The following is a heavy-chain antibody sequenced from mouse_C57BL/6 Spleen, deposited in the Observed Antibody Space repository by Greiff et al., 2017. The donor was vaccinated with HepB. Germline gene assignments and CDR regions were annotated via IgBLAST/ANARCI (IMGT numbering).Heavy chain of an antibody. D-gene: IGHD3-2*02. J-gene: IGHJ3*01. CDR2: ISSGGSYT. CDR3: ARPQTAQATFGFAY. V-gene: IGHV5-6*01. CDR1: GFTFSSYG. Sequence: EVKLVESGGDLVKPGGSLKLSCAASGFTFSSYGMSWVRQTPDKRLEWVATISSGGSYTYYPDSVKGRFTISRDNAKNTLYLQMSSLKSEDTAMYYCARPQTAQATFGFAYWGQGTLVTVSA.